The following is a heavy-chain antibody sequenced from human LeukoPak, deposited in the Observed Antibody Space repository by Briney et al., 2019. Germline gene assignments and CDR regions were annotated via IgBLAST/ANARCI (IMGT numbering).Heavy chain of an antibody. CDR2: INHSGST. Sequence: SETLSLTCAVYGGSFSGYYWSWIRQPPGKGPEWIGEINHSGSTNYNPSLKSRVTISVDTSKNQFSLKLSSVTAADTAVYYCARASNRPWGHSNWFDPWGQGTLVTVSS. CDR1: GGSFSGYY. CDR3: ARASNRPWGHSNWFDP. D-gene: IGHD3-16*01. J-gene: IGHJ5*02. V-gene: IGHV4-34*01.